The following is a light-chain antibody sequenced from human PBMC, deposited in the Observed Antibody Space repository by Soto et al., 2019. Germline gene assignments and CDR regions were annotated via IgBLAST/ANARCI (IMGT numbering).Light chain of an antibody. V-gene: IGLV2-14*02. Sequence: QSALTQPASLSGSPGQSITISCTGTSSDVGSYNLVSWYQQHPGKAPKLMIYEASKRPSGVSNRFSGSKSGNTASLTISGLQAEDEADYYCSSYTSSSTPVVFGGGTKLTVL. CDR3: SSYTSSSTPVV. J-gene: IGLJ2*01. CDR1: SSDVGSYNL. CDR2: EAS.